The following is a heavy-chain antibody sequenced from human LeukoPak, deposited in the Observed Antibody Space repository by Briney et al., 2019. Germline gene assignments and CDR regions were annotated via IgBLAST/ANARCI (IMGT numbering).Heavy chain of an antibody. CDR2: INHSGST. Sequence: SETLSLTCAVYGGSFSGYYWSWIRQPPGKGLEWIEEINHSGSTNYNPSLKSRVTISVDTSKNQFSLKLSSVTAADTAVYYCARGQNYYDSSGYFDYWGQGTLVTVSS. CDR3: ARGQNYYDSSGYFDY. D-gene: IGHD3-22*01. CDR1: GGSFSGYY. V-gene: IGHV4-34*01. J-gene: IGHJ4*02.